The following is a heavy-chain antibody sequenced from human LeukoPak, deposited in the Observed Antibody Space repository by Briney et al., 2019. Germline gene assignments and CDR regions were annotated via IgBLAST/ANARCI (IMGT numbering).Heavy chain of an antibody. D-gene: IGHD5-18*01. CDR1: GYTFTSYY. CDR2: INPNSGGT. J-gene: IGHJ4*02. Sequence: ASVKVSCKASGYTFTSYYMHWVRQAPGQGLEWMGRINPNSGGTNYAQKFQGRVTMTRDTSISTAYMELSRLRSDDTAVYYCARGFLVRDTAMVIGYWGQGTLVTVSS. CDR3: ARGFLVRDTAMVIGY. V-gene: IGHV1-2*06.